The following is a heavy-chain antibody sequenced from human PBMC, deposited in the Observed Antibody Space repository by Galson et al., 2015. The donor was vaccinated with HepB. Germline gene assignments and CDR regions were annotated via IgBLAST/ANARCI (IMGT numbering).Heavy chain of an antibody. Sequence: SVKVSCKASGYIFSRHSINWVRQAPGQGLEWMGWINVKTGNPTYAQGFTGRFVFPLDTSVNTAYLQISSLATEDTAVYYCARDSWYNSRPSYDPWGQGTLVTVSS. J-gene: IGHJ5*02. D-gene: IGHD6-13*01. CDR1: GYIFSRHS. V-gene: IGHV7-4-1*02. CDR2: INVKTGNP. CDR3: ARDSWYNSRPSYDP.